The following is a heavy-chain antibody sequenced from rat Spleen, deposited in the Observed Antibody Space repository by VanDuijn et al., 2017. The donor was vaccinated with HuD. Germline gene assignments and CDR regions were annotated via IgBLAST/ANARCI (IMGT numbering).Heavy chain of an antibody. CDR2: ICYEGSST. J-gene: IGHJ1*01. Sequence: EVQLVESGGGLVQPGRSLKLSCAVSGFTFSDYYMAWVRQAPNKGLEWVASICYEGSSTYYGDSVKGRFTISRDNAKRTLYLQRNSLRSEDTATYYCARHGLGSWYFDFWGPGTMVTVSS. D-gene: IGHD5-1*01. CDR3: ARHGLGSWYFDF. V-gene: IGHV5-22*01. CDR1: GFTFSDYY.